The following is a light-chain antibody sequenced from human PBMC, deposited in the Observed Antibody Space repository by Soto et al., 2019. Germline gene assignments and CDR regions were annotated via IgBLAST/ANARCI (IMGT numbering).Light chain of an antibody. CDR2: AAS. J-gene: IGKJ3*01. Sequence: DIQMTQSPSSVSASVGDRVTITCRASQVINNWLAWYQQKPGKAPNLLIYAASTLQSGVPSRVSGSGSGTDFTLTISSLQPEDFATYYCQQANSFPFTFGPGTKVDIK. CDR1: QVINNW. CDR3: QQANSFPFT. V-gene: IGKV1-12*02.